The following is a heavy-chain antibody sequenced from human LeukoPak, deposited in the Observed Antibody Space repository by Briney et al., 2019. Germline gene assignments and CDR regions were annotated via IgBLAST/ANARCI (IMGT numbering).Heavy chain of an antibody. V-gene: IGHV1-3*03. J-gene: IGHJ4*02. CDR1: GYSFTSQD. Sequence: GASVKVSCKTSGYSFTSQDMHWVRQAPGQSLEWMGCINPGNGDTKYSQEFQGRVTITRDTSATTAYMELSSLRSDDMAVYYCARGVQGPVGTFDYWGQGTLVTVSS. CDR3: ARGVQGPVGTFDY. D-gene: IGHD1-1*01. CDR2: INPGNGDT.